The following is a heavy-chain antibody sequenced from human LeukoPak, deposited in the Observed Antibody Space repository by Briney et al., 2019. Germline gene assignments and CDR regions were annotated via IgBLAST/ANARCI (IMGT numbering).Heavy chain of an antibody. CDR2: ISAYNGNT. D-gene: IGHD4-17*01. CDR1: GYTFTSYG. CDR3: ARAPVTTDAFDI. Sequence: ASVKVSCKASGYTFTSYGVNWVRQAPGQGLEWMGWISAYNGNTNYAQRLQGRVTMTTDTSTSTAYMELSRLRSDDTAVYYCARAPVTTDAFDIWGQGTMVTVSS. J-gene: IGHJ3*02. V-gene: IGHV1-18*01.